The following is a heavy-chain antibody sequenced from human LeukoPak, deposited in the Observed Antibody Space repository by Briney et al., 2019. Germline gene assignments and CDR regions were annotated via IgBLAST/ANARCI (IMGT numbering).Heavy chain of an antibody. Sequence: PSETLSLTCTVSGGSISSSSYYWGWIRQPPGKGLEWIGSIYYSGSTYYNPSLKSRVTISVDTSKNQFSLKLSSVTAADTAVYYCASTRYYDFWSGYHYYGMDVWGQGTTVTVSS. CDR3: ASTRYYDFWSGYHYYGMDV. D-gene: IGHD3-3*01. J-gene: IGHJ6*02. CDR2: IYYSGST. V-gene: IGHV4-39*01. CDR1: GGSISSSSYY.